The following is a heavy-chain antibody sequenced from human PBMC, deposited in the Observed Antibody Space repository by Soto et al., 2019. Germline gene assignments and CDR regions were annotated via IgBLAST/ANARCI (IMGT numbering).Heavy chain of an antibody. J-gene: IGHJ5*02. V-gene: IGHV1-24*01. Sequence: ASVKVSCKVSGDTLPEFSMHWVRQAPGKGLMWMGAFDPETVETIYEQKFLGRVTMTEDTSTDTAYMELSSLTSEETAVYYCAKERFRNASSGWFVPWGQGTLGTVSS. CDR2: FDPETVET. CDR1: GDTLPEFS. D-gene: IGHD1-1*01. CDR3: AKERFRNASSGWFVP.